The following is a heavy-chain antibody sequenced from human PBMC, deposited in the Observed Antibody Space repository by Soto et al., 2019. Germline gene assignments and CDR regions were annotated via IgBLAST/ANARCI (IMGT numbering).Heavy chain of an antibody. CDR3: ARDDSSDNTRDY. CDR2: ISAYNANT. V-gene: IGHV1-18*01. D-gene: IGHD3-22*01. CDR1: GYTFTSYG. Sequence: ASVKVSCKASGYTFTSYGISWVRQAPGQGLEWMGWISAYNANTNYAQKLQGRVTMTTDTSTSTAYMELRSLRSDDTAVYYCARDDSSDNTRDYWGQGTLVTVSS. J-gene: IGHJ4*02.